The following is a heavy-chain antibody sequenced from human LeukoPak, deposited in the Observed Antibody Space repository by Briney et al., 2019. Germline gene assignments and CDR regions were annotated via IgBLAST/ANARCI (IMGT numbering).Heavy chain of an antibody. J-gene: IGHJ6*03. CDR3: AKDLGDYGDSYYYMDV. CDR2: ISGSGGST. Sequence: PGGSLRLSCAASGFTFSSCAMSWVRQAPGKGLEWVSAISGSGGSTYYADSVKGRFTISRDNSKNTLYLQMNSLRAEDTAVYYCAKDLGDYGDSYYYMDVWGKGTTVTVSS. CDR1: GFTFSSCA. V-gene: IGHV3-23*01. D-gene: IGHD4-17*01.